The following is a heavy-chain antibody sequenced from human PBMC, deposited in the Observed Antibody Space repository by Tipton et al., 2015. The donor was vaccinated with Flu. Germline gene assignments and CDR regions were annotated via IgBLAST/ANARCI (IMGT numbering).Heavy chain of an antibody. D-gene: IGHD2-21*01. CDR2: ISSPGSTI. CDR1: GFSFNSYG. Sequence: GSLRLSCAASGFSFNSYGMNWVRQAPGKGLEWVSYISSPGSTIYYADSVKGRFTISRDNGKNSLYLQMNSLRAEDTAVYYCVRQIGGGDCYWGQGTLVTVPS. V-gene: IGHV3-48*04. CDR3: VRQIGGGDCY. J-gene: IGHJ4*02.